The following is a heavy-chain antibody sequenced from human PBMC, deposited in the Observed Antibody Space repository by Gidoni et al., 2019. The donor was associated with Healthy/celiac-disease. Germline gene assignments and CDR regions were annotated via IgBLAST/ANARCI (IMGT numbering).Heavy chain of an antibody. V-gene: IGHV1-69*01. J-gene: IGHJ6*03. CDR1: GGTFSSYA. D-gene: IGHD2-2*01. CDR3: ARPKGYCSSTSCRLDYYYYYYMDV. Sequence: QVQLVQSGAEVKKPGSSVKVSCKASGGTFSSYAIGWVRQPPGQGPEWMGGILPIFGPANYAQKFQGRVTITADESTSTAYMELSSLRSEDTAVYYCARPKGYCSSTSCRLDYYYYYYMDVWGKGTTVTVSS. CDR2: ILPIFGPA.